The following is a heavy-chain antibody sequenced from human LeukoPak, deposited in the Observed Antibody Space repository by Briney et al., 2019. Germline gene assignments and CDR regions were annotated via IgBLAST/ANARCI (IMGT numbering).Heavy chain of an antibody. V-gene: IGHV1-2*02. Sequence: ASVKVSCKASGYIFTGHYMHWVRQAPGQGLEWMGWINPSSGGTNYAQKFEGRVTMTRDTSISTAYMELSRLKSDDTAVYYCARRYDFWSGYPHYYYYMDVWGKGTTVTVSS. J-gene: IGHJ6*03. CDR2: INPSSGGT. CDR1: GYIFTGHY. CDR3: ARRYDFWSGYPHYYYYMDV. D-gene: IGHD3-3*01.